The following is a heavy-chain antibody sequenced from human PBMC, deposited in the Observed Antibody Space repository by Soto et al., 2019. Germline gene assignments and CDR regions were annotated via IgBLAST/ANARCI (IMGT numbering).Heavy chain of an antibody. D-gene: IGHD3-16*02. Sequence: SGPTLVNPTETLPLTCTVSGFSLSNARMGVSWIRQPPGKALEWLAHIFSNDAKSYSTSLKSRLTISKDSSKSQVVLTMTNMDPVDTDTYYCARANYDYVWGSYRFNWFDPWGQGTLVTVSS. V-gene: IGHV2-26*01. CDR2: IFSNDAK. J-gene: IGHJ5*02. CDR3: ARANYDYVWGSYRFNWFDP. CDR1: GFSLSNARMG.